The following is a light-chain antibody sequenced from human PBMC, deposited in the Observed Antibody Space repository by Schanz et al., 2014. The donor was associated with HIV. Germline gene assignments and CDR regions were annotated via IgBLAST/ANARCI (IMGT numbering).Light chain of an antibody. Sequence: QSALTQPASVSGSPGQSITISCTGTTSDIGTYDLVSWYQQHPGRAPKLLIYEVSKRPSGVSSRFSGSKSGNTASLTISGLQAEDEADYYCSSYTSDTVLFGGGTKLTVL. CDR2: EVS. J-gene: IGLJ2*01. CDR3: SSYTSDTVL. V-gene: IGLV2-14*02. CDR1: TSDIGTYDL.